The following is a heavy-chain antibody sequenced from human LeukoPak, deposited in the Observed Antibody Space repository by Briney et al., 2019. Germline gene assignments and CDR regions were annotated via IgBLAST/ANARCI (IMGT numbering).Heavy chain of an antibody. CDR1: GASIISDIYY. CDR3: ARRTILTPKWFDP. V-gene: IGHV4-39*01. CDR2: IGYSGIT. D-gene: IGHD5-24*01. Sequence: SETLSLTCTVSGASIISDIYYWAWVRQTPGEGLEWIGNIGYSGITFYNPPLKSRATISVDTSKNQFSLRLTSMTAADTGVYYCARRTILTPKWFDPWGQGTLVTVSS. J-gene: IGHJ5*02.